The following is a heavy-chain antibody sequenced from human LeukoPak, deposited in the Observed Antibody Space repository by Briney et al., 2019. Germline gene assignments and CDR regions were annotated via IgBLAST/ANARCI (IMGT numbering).Heavy chain of an antibody. CDR1: GGSFSGYY. CDR2: INHSGST. CDR3: ARHRGYSYGYRYYYYYMDV. J-gene: IGHJ6*03. D-gene: IGHD5-18*01. Sequence: SETLSLTCAVYGGSFSGYYWSWIRQPPGKGLEWIGEINHSGSTNYNPSLKSRVTISVDTSKNQFSLKLSSVTAADTAVYYCARHRGYSYGYRYYYYYMDVWGKGTTVTISS. V-gene: IGHV4-34*01.